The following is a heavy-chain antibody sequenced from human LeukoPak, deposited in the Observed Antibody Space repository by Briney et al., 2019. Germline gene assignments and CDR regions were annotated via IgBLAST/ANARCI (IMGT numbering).Heavy chain of an antibody. V-gene: IGHV4-39*01. Sequence: SETLSLTCTVSGGSISSSSYYWGWIRQPPGKGLEWIGSIYYSGSTYYNPSLKSRVTISVDTSKNQFSLKLSSVTAADTAVYYCARQMADKITMIVVVITYYFDYWGHGTLVTVSS. J-gene: IGHJ4*01. CDR3: ARQMADKITMIVVVITYYFDY. CDR1: GGSISSSSYY. CDR2: IYYSGST. D-gene: IGHD3-22*01.